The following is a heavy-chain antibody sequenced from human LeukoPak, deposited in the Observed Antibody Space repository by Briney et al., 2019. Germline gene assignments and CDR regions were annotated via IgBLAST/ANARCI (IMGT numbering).Heavy chain of an antibody. Sequence: PGGSLRLSCAASGFTFSSFAMNWVRQAPGKGLEWVAYISGTSGSIYYADSVKGRFSIARDNAKNSLYLQMNSLRAEDTAVYYCERDEPGGRATTNDYWGQGTLVTVSS. CDR1: GFTFSSFA. CDR2: ISGTSGSI. V-gene: IGHV3-48*01. D-gene: IGHD1-26*01. CDR3: ERDEPGGRATTNDY. J-gene: IGHJ4*02.